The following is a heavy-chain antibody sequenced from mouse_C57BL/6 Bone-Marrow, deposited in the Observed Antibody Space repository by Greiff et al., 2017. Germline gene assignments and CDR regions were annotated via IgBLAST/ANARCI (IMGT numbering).Heavy chain of an antibody. Sequence: VQLKGSGAELVRPGASVKLSCTASGFNIKDDYMHWVKQRPEQGLEWIGWIDPENGDTEYASKFQGKATITADTSSNTAYLQLSSLTSEDTAVYYCTTQGIPRYFDVWGTGTTVTVSS. J-gene: IGHJ1*03. CDR2: IDPENGDT. CDR1: GFNIKDDY. V-gene: IGHV14-4*01. CDR3: TTQGIPRYFDV. D-gene: IGHD3-3*01.